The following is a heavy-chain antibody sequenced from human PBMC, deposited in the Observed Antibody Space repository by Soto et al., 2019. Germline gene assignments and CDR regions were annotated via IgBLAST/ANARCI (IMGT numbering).Heavy chain of an antibody. V-gene: IGHV2-5*02. CDR2: IYWDDDK. CDR1: GFSLSTSGVG. J-gene: IGHJ4*02. CDR3: ARAYDFWSGYYSDY. Sequence: SGPTLVNPTQTLTLTCTFSGFSLSTSGVGVGWIRQPPGKALEWLALIYWDDDKRYSPSLKSRLTITKDTSKNQVVLTMTDMDPVDTATYYCARAYDFWSGYYSDYWGQGTLVTVSS. D-gene: IGHD3-3*01.